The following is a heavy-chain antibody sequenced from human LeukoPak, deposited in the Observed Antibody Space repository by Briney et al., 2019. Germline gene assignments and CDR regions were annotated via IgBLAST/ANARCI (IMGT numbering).Heavy chain of an antibody. V-gene: IGHV4-34*01. CDR3: ATRAGHYYDSSGYYYYGMDV. Sequence: SETLSLTCAVYGGSFSGYYWSWSRQPPGKGLEWIGEINHSGSTNYNPSLKSRVTISVYTSKKQFSLKLSSVTAADTAVYYCATRAGHYYDSSGYYYYGMDVWGQGTTVTVSS. D-gene: IGHD3-22*01. CDR2: INHSGST. CDR1: GGSFSGYY. J-gene: IGHJ6*02.